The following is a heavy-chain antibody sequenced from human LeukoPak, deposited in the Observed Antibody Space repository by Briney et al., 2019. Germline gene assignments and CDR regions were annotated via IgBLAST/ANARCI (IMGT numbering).Heavy chain of an antibody. J-gene: IGHJ4*02. D-gene: IGHD2-2*01. V-gene: IGHV1-24*01. CDR3: ATGVLYQLLRHHDY. CDR2: FDPEDGET. CDR1: GFTFSSYD. Sequence: GGSLRLSCAASGFTFSSYDMHWVRQAPGKGLEWMGGFDPEDGETIYAQKFQGRVTMTEDTSTDTAYMELSSLRSEDTAVYYCATGVLYQLLRHHDYWGQGTLVTVSS.